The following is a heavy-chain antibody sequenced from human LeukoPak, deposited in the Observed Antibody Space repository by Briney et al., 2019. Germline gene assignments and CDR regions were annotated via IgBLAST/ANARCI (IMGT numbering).Heavy chain of an antibody. CDR1: GGSISSGGYY. D-gene: IGHD3-10*01. Sequence: PSETLSLTCTVSGGSISSGGYYWSWVRQHPGKGLEWIGYIYSSGSTNYSPSLKSRVSISPDTSRNQFSLKLTSVMAADTAIYYCTKGYGSGNFFASWGQGIRVTVSS. CDR2: IYSSGST. V-gene: IGHV4-31*03. J-gene: IGHJ5*01. CDR3: TKGYGSGNFFAS.